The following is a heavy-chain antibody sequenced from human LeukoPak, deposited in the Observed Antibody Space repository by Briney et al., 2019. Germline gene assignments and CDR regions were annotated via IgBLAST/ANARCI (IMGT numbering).Heavy chain of an antibody. J-gene: IGHJ6*04. CDR2: ISSSGSTI. Sequence: PGGSLRLSCAASGFTFSSYEMNWVRRAPGKGLGWVSYISSSGSTIYYADSVKGRFTISRDNAKNSLYLQMNSLRAEDTAVYYCARDPARELLWFGELSAVWGKGTTVTVSS. D-gene: IGHD3-10*01. CDR1: GFTFSSYE. V-gene: IGHV3-48*03. CDR3: ARDPARELLWFGELSAV.